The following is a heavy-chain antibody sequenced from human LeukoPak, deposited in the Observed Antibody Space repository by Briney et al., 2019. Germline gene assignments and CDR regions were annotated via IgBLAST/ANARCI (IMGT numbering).Heavy chain of an antibody. CDR2: ISDNGGDT. CDR3: GKDWKLDY. V-gene: IGHV3-23*01. Sequence: GGSLRLSCAASGFTFNNYAMSWVRQAPGKGLEWVSAISDNGGDTKYADSVKGRFTISRDNSKNTLYLQMNSLRAEDTAIYYCGKDWKLDYWGQGTLVTVSS. D-gene: IGHD1-1*01. CDR1: GFTFNNYA. J-gene: IGHJ4*02.